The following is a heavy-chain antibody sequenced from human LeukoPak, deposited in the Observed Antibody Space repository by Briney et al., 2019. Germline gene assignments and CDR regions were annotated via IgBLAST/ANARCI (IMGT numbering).Heavy chain of an antibody. D-gene: IGHD3-10*01. CDR3: ARDRERITMVRGVYDAFDI. V-gene: IGHV1-46*01. Sequence: ASVKVSCKASGYTFTSYYMHWVRQAPGQGLEWMGIINPSGGSTSDAQKFQGRVTMTRDTSTSTVYMELSSLRSEDTAVYYCARDRERITMVRGVYDAFDIWGQGTMVTVSS. CDR2: INPSGGST. J-gene: IGHJ3*02. CDR1: GYTFTSYY.